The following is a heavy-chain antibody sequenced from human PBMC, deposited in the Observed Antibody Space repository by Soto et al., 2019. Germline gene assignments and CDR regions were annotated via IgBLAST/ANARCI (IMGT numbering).Heavy chain of an antibody. CDR1: GGSISSGGYY. CDR2: IYYSGST. V-gene: IGHV4-31*01. J-gene: IGHJ4*02. CDR3: ARVPYYDSSGYPEYYFDY. Sequence: QVQLQESGPGLVKPSQTLSLTCTVSGGSISSGGYYWSWIRQHPGKGLEWIGYIYYSGSTYYNPSLQSEVTRSVDTSKNQFSLKLSSVTAADTAVYYCARVPYYDSSGYPEYYFDYWGQGTLVTVSS. D-gene: IGHD3-22*01.